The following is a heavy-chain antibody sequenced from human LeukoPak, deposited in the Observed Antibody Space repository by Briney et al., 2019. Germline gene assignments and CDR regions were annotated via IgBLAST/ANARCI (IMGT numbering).Heavy chain of an antibody. D-gene: IGHD7-27*01. CDR1: GGSLRGYY. J-gene: IGHJ4*02. Sequence: PSETLSLTCAVYGGSLRGYYWSWVRQPPGKGLEWIGEINHSGDTNYNPSLKSRVIMSVDTSKSQFSLKLTSVTAADTAMYYCASPTGEATRWGQGTLVTVSS. V-gene: IGHV4-34*01. CDR3: ASPTGEATR. CDR2: INHSGDT.